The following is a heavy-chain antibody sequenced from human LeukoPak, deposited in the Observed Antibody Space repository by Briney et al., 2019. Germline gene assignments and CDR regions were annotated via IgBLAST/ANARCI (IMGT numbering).Heavy chain of an antibody. J-gene: IGHJ4*02. V-gene: IGHV3-21*01. CDR1: GFTSSTYS. CDR3: ARGLPYGSGTSWLKDY. CDR2: IFSDSTYI. Sequence: GGSLRLSCAASGFTSSTYSMNWVRQAPGKGLEWVSSIFSDSTYIYYADSVKGRFTISRDNARNSLYLQMNSLRAGDTAVYYCARGLPYGSGTSWLKDYWGQGTLVTVSS. D-gene: IGHD3-10*01.